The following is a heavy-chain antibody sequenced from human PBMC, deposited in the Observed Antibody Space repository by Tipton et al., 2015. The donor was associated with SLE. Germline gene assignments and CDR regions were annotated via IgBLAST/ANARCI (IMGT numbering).Heavy chain of an antibody. Sequence: LRLSCAVSGGSISSGGYSWSWIRQPPGKGLEWIGYIYHSGSTYYNPSLKSRVTISVDRSKNQFSLKLSSVTAADTAVYYCARDPWGSRWGQGTLVTVSS. CDR1: GGSISSGGYS. V-gene: IGHV4-30-2*01. CDR2: IYHSGST. J-gene: IGHJ4*02. D-gene: IGHD2-2*01. CDR3: ARDPWGSR.